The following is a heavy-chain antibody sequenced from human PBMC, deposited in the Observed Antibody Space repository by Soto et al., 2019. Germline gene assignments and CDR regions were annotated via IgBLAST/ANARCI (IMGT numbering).Heavy chain of an antibody. CDR3: AHRLEIAVSGTLDY. J-gene: IGHJ4*02. V-gene: IGHV2-5*02. CDR1: GFSRTSSGVG. Sequence: QITLKESGPTLVKPTQTPTLTCTYSGFSRTSSGVGLGWIRRPPGKALEWLALMYWDDDKRYSPSLKSRLTITKDTSKNQVVLTLTNMNPVDTATYYCAHRLEIAVSGTLDYWGQGTLVTVSS. CDR2: MYWDDDK. D-gene: IGHD1-1*01.